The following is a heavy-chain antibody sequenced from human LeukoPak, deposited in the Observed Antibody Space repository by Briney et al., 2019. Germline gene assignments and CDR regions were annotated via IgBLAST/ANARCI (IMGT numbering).Heavy chain of an antibody. CDR1: GFTFSSYW. Sequence: PGGSLRLSCAASGFTFSSYWMHWVRQAPGKGLVWVSRINRDGSSTSYADSVKGRFTISRDNAKNTLYLQMNSLRAKDTAVYYCARAGERAVGYFDYWGQGTLVTVSS. V-gene: IGHV3-74*01. CDR3: ARAGERAVGYFDY. D-gene: IGHD6-19*01. CDR2: INRDGSST. J-gene: IGHJ4*02.